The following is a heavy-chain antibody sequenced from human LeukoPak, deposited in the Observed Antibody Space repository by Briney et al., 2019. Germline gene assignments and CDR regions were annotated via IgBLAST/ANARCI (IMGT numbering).Heavy chain of an antibody. D-gene: IGHD6-6*01. CDR1: GYTFTSYG. J-gene: IGHJ5*02. Sequence: GASVKLSRTAAGYTFTSYGISWVREAPGQGLEWKGWISAYNGNTNYAQKLQGRVTMTTDTSTSTAYMELRSLRSDDTAVYYCARGVAARANWFDPWGQGTLVTVSS. V-gene: IGHV1-18*01. CDR2: ISAYNGNT. CDR3: ARGVAARANWFDP.